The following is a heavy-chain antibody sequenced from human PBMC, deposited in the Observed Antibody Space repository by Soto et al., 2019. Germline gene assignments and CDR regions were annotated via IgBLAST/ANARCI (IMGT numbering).Heavy chain of an antibody. V-gene: IGHV3-NL1*01. CDR3: AKNGLDNSPSAIDS. Sequence: QVQLVESGGGVVQPGRSLRLSCAASGFTFSSYGMHWVRQAPGKGLEWVSGITGSGRDTYYADSVKGRFTISRDNSKNMVFLQMNSLRAEDTALYYCAKNGLDNSPSAIDSWGPGTLVTVSS. CDR1: GFTFSSYG. CDR2: ITGSGRDT. J-gene: IGHJ4*02. D-gene: IGHD2-8*01.